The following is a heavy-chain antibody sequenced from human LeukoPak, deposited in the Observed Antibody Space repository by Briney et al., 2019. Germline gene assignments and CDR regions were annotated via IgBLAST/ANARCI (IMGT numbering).Heavy chain of an antibody. D-gene: IGHD3-16*02. CDR2: ISYDGSNK. J-gene: IGHJ4*02. CDR1: GFTFSSYG. Sequence: GGSLRLSCAASGFTFSSYGMHWVRQAPGKGLEWVAVISYDGSNKYYADSVKGRFTISRDNSKNTLYLQMNSLRAEDTAVYYCAKSLHDYVWGSCRSPLDYWGQGTLVTVSS. CDR3: AKSLHDYVWGSCRSPLDY. V-gene: IGHV3-30*18.